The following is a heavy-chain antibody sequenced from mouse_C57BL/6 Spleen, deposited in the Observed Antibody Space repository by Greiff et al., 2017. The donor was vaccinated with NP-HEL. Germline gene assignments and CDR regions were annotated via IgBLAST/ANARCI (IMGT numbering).Heavy chain of an antibody. D-gene: IGHD2-5*01. CDR3: ARGGYYSNYEGFAY. CDR1: GYTFTSYW. J-gene: IGHJ3*01. V-gene: IGHV1-61*01. Sequence: QVQLQHPGAELVRPGSSVKLSCKASGYTFTSYWMDWVKQRPGQGLEWIGNIYPSDSETHYNQKFKDKATLTVDKSSSTAYMQLSSLTSEDSAVYYCARGGYYSNYEGFAYWGQGTLVTVSA. CDR2: IYPSDSET.